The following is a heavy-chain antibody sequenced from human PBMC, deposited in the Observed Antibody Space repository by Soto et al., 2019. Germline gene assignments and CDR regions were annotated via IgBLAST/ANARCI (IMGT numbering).Heavy chain of an antibody. CDR2: IGTQHDA. Sequence: VQLVESGGGLVQPGGSLRLSCAASGLTFSAYDMHWVRQATGKGLEWVAAIGTQHDAYYPDSVKGRFTISRENAKNSFYLKINSLRAGDPAVYFCARRLSSWQGGGGWLDPWGQGTLVTVSS. D-gene: IGHD3-16*01. J-gene: IGHJ5*02. CDR3: ARRLSSWQGGGGWLDP. CDR1: GLTFSAYD. V-gene: IGHV3-13*01.